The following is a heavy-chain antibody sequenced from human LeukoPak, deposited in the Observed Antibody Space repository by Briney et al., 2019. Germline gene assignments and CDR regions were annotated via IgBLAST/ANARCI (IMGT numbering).Heavy chain of an antibody. V-gene: IGHV3-30*04. D-gene: IGHD2/OR15-2a*01. CDR1: GFTFSNYA. CDR3: ARDNNCDY. J-gene: IGHJ4*02. CDR2: ISYDGGNE. Sequence: PGRSLRLSCAASGFTFSNYAMHWVRQAPGKGLGWVAVISYDGGNEYYADSVKGRFTISRDNSKNTLYLQMNSLRAEDTAVYYCARDNNCDYWGQGTLVTVSS.